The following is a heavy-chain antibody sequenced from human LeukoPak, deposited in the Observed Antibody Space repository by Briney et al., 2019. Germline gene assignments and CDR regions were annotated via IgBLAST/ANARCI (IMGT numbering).Heavy chain of an antibody. CDR2: IYYSGST. CDR1: GGSISYYY. J-gene: IGHJ6*03. Sequence: PSGTLSLTCTVSGGSISYYYWSWIRQPPGKGLEWIGYIYYSGSTNYNPSLKSRVTISVDTSKNQFSLKLSSVTVADTAVYYCARDAYSSSYMDVWGKGTTVTVSS. D-gene: IGHD6-13*01. CDR3: ARDAYSSSYMDV. V-gene: IGHV4-59*01.